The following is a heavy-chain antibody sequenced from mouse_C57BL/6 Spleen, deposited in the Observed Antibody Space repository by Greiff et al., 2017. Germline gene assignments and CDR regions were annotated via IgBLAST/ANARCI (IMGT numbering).Heavy chain of an antibody. Sequence: QVQLQQPGSELRSPGSSVKLSCKDFDSAVFPIAYMSWVRQKPGHGFEWIGGILPSIGRTIYGEKFEDKATLDADTQSNTADVELNSLTFEDSAIYYCARGVSRGVYAMDYWGQGTSVTVSS. CDR2: ILPSIGRT. CDR1: DSAVFPIAY. CDR3: ARGVSRGVYAMDY. V-gene: IGHV15-2*01. J-gene: IGHJ4*01.